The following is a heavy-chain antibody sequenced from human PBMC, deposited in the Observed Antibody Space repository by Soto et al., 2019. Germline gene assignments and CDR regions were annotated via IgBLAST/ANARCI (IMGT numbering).Heavy chain of an antibody. CDR2: IYWDDDK. CDR3: LHYGSGSYIALYYYYYMDV. J-gene: IGHJ6*03. Sequence: SGPTLVNPTQTLTLTCTFSGFSLSTSGVGVGWIRQPPGKALEWLALIYWDDDKRYSPSLKSRLTITKDTSKNQVVLTMTNMELVDTATYYCLHYGSGSYIALYYYYYMDVWGKGTTVTVSS. V-gene: IGHV2-5*02. CDR1: GFSLSTSGVG. D-gene: IGHD3-10*01.